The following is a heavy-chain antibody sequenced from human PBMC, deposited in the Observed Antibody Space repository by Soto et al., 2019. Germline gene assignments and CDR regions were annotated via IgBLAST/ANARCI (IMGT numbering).Heavy chain of an antibody. CDR3: ARGNLRTEAFDI. CDR2: INHSGST. V-gene: IGHV4-34*01. D-gene: IGHD4-17*01. Sequence: QVQLQQWGAGLLKPSETLSLTCAVYGGSFSGYYWSWIRQPPGKGLEWIGEINHSGSTNYNPSLKSRVTISVATSKSQFSLKLSSVTAADTAVYYCARGNLRTEAFDIWGQGTMVTVSS. CDR1: GGSFSGYY. J-gene: IGHJ3*02.